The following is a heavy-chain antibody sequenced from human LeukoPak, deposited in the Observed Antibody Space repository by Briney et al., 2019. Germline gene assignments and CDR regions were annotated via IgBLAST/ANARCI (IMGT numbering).Heavy chain of an antibody. CDR2: ISSSSSYI. Sequence: GGSLRLSCAASGFTFSSYSMNLVRQAPGKGLEWVSSISSSSSYIYYADSVKGRFTISRDNAKNSLYLQMNSLRAGDTAVYYCARGKGPYYDILTGYYEGDYRGQGTLVTVSS. J-gene: IGHJ4*02. CDR3: ARGKGPYYDILTGYYEGDY. CDR1: GFTFSSYS. D-gene: IGHD3-9*01. V-gene: IGHV3-21*01.